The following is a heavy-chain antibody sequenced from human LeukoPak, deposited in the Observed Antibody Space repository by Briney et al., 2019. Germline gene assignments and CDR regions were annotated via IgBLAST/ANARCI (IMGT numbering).Heavy chain of an antibody. CDR1: GFTFSSYA. CDR3: ARYASCPDY. V-gene: IGHV3-30-3*01. J-gene: IGHJ4*02. Sequence: GGSLRLSCAASGFTFSSYAMHWVRQAPGEGLEWVAVISYDGSNKYYADSVKGRLTISRDNSKNTLYLQMNSLRAEDTAVYYCARYASCPDYWGQRTLVTVSS. D-gene: IGHD2-2*01. CDR2: ISYDGSNK.